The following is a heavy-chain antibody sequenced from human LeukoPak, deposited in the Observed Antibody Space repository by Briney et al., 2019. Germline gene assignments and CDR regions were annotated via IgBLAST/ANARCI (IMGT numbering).Heavy chain of an antibody. Sequence: PSETLSLTCSVSGGSISSSSYYWGWIRQPPGKGLEWIGSIYYSGSTYYNPSLKSRVTISVDTSMNQLSLKLSSVTAADTAVYYCASKKIVGVTRGCFDYWGQGTLVTVSS. CDR1: GGSISSSSYY. V-gene: IGHV4-39*01. CDR2: IYYSGST. D-gene: IGHD1-26*01. J-gene: IGHJ4*02. CDR3: ASKKIVGVTRGCFDY.